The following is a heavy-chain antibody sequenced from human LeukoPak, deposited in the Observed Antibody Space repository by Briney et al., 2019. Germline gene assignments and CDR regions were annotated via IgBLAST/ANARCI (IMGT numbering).Heavy chain of an antibody. Sequence: GGSLRLSCAASGFTFSSYSMNWVRQAPGKGLEWVSYISSGSSTIYYADSVKGRFTISRDNAKNSLYLQMNSLRDEDTAVYYCARDHSYYDFWSGYYSDYWGQGTLVTVSS. J-gene: IGHJ4*02. CDR3: ARDHSYYDFWSGYYSDY. D-gene: IGHD3-3*01. CDR2: ISSGSSTI. CDR1: GFTFSSYS. V-gene: IGHV3-48*02.